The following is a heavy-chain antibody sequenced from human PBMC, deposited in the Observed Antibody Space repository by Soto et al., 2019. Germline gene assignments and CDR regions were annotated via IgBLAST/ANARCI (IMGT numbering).Heavy chain of an antibody. J-gene: IGHJ4*02. Sequence: GGSLRLSCAASGFTFSNAWMSWVRQAPGKGLEWVGRIKSKTDGGTTDYAAPVKGRFTISRDDSKNTLYLQMNSLKTEDTAVYYCTTTYYDFWSGYLVPSSWGQGTLVTVPS. CDR1: GFTFSNAW. V-gene: IGHV3-15*01. CDR2: IKSKTDGGTT. CDR3: TTTYYDFWSGYLVPSS. D-gene: IGHD3-3*01.